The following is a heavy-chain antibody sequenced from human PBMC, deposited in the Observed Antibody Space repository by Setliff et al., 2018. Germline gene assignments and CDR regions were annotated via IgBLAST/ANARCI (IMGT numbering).Heavy chain of an antibody. CDR3: ARERQGGFLEWSPLDP. V-gene: IGHV4-59*12. CDR2: IQNSGGI. Sequence: NPSETLSLTCNVSGVSISSYYWSWIRQAPGKGLESLGYIQNSGGINYNPSLKSRVTISVDTSTNQFSLKLTSVTAADTARYFCARERQGGFLEWSPLDPWGQGILVTVSS. CDR1: GVSISSYY. J-gene: IGHJ5*02. D-gene: IGHD3-3*01.